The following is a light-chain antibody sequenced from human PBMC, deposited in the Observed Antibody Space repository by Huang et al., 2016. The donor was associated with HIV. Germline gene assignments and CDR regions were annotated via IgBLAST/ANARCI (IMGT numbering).Light chain of an antibody. V-gene: IGKV2-28*01. Sequence: DVVMTQSPLSLPVTPGEPASISCRSSQSLLHSDGNNYFDWYLQQPGQSPQLLIYLGSNRASGVPERFSGSGSGTDFTLKISRVEAEDVGVYYCMQGLRTPRTFGQGTRLEIK. J-gene: IGKJ2*01. CDR3: MQGLRTPRT. CDR1: QSLLHSDGNNY. CDR2: LGS.